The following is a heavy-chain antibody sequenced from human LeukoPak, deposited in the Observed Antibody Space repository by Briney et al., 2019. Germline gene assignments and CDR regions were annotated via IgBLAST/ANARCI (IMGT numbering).Heavy chain of an antibody. J-gene: IGHJ3*02. D-gene: IGHD6-19*01. V-gene: IGHV4-39*07. Sequence: SETLSLTCSVSDDSISTSDYYWGWIRQPPGKGLEWIGSIYYRGSTYYNPSLKSRVTISVDTSKNQFSLKLSSVTAADTAVYYCAREACGWYSRFDAFDIWGQGTMVTVSS. CDR2: IYYRGST. CDR3: AREACGWYSRFDAFDI. CDR1: DDSISTSDYY.